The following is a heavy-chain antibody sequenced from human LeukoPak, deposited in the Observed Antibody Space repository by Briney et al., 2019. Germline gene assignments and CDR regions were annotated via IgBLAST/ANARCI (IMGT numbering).Heavy chain of an antibody. D-gene: IGHD5-24*01. V-gene: IGHV3-33*08. Sequence: GGSLRLSCAASGFTFSSYAMSWVRQAPGKGLEWVAVIWYDGSNKYYADSVKGRFTISRDNSKNTLYLQMNSLRAEDTAVYYCARGRARVGKMATTTPLDYWGQGTLVTVSS. CDR2: IWYDGSNK. CDR3: ARGRARVGKMATTTPLDY. CDR1: GFTFSSYA. J-gene: IGHJ4*02.